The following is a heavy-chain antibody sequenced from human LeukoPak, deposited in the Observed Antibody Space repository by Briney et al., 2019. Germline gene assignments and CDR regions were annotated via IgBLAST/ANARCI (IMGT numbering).Heavy chain of an antibody. J-gene: IGHJ4*02. CDR2: IYPGDSDT. CDR3: ARLPNPGTVAGTNFDY. V-gene: IGHV5-51*01. Sequence: GESLKISCKGSGYSFTNYWIGWVRQMPGKGLEWMGIIYPGDSDTRYNPSFQGQVTISADKSISTAYLQWSSLKASNTAMYYCARLPNPGTVAGTNFDYWGQGTLVTVSS. CDR1: GYSFTNYW. D-gene: IGHD6-19*01.